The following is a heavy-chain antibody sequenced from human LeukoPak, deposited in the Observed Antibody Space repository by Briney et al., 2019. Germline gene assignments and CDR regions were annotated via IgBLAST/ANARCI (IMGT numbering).Heavy chain of an antibody. D-gene: IGHD6-19*01. Sequence: TGGSLRLSCAGSGFIFSSYWMHWVRQAPGKGLVWVSRIKTDGTTTYYADSVKGRFTISRDNSKNTLYLQMNSLRAEDTAVYYCAKDEIAVAGTPTSNYWGQGTLVTVSS. CDR1: GFIFSSYW. V-gene: IGHV3-74*01. CDR2: IKTDGTTT. CDR3: AKDEIAVAGTPTSNY. J-gene: IGHJ4*02.